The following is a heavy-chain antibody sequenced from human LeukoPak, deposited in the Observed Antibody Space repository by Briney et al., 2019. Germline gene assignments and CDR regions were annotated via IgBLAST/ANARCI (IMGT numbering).Heavy chain of an antibody. Sequence: GGSLRLSCEASGYTFSTYAMSWVRQAPGQGLEWISGLSSSGATTYYADYVKGRFTISRDNSKNTLYLQMNSLRAEDTAVYYCATYGSGTNYRKGFDYWGQGTLVTVSS. CDR3: ATYGSGTNYRKGFDY. J-gene: IGHJ4*02. V-gene: IGHV3-23*01. D-gene: IGHD3-10*01. CDR2: LSSSGATT. CDR1: GYTFSTYA.